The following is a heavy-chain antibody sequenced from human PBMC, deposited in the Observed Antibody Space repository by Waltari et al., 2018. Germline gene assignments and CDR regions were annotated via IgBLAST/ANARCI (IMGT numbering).Heavy chain of an antibody. CDR2: IYSGGST. CDR1: GFTVSSNY. Sequence: EVQLVESGGGLIQPGGSLRLSCAASGFTVSSNYMSWFRQAPGKEREWVSVIYSGGSTYYADSVKGRFTISRDNSENTLYLQMNGLRAEDTAVYYCARPAPYSGLEVWGQGTTVTVSS. D-gene: IGHD5-12*01. J-gene: IGHJ6*02. CDR3: ARPAPYSGLEV. V-gene: IGHV3-53*01.